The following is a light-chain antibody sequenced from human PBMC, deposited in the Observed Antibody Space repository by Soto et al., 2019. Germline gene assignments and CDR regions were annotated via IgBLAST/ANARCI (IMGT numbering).Light chain of an antibody. J-gene: IGKJ2*01. CDR2: AAS. CDR3: QQSYSSPYT. Sequence: DIQMTQSPSSLSAPVGDRVTITCRASQSISSYLNWYQQKPGKAPKLLIYAASSLQSGVPSRFSGSGSATYFTLTISSLQPEDFATYYCQQSYSSPYTFGQGTKLEIK. CDR1: QSISSY. V-gene: IGKV1-39*01.